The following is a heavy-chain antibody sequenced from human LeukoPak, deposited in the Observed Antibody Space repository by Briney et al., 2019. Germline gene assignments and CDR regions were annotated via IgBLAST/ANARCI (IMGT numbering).Heavy chain of an antibody. J-gene: IGHJ4*02. Sequence: GASVKVSCKASGYTFTGYYMHWVRQAPGKGPEWMGGFDREYGEIVFAQKFQGRVTLTEDTSADTAYMELSRLRSDDTAVYYCAPVRGPWLYYFDYWGQGTLVTVSS. CDR3: APVRGPWLYYFDY. V-gene: IGHV1-24*01. CDR2: FDREYGEI. D-gene: IGHD3-10*01. CDR1: GYTFTGYY.